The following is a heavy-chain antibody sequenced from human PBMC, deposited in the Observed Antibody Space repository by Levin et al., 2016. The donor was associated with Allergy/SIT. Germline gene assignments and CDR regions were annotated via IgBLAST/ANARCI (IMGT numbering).Heavy chain of an antibody. CDR2: IIPIIGTA. CDR1: GGTFSSSV. V-gene: IGHV1-69*13. Sequence: SVKVSCKASGGTFSSSVISWVRQAPGQGLEWMGGIIPIIGTANYAQKFQGRVTITADESTGTVYMELSSLRSEDTAVYYCARSQMRVHFWSGYFPPFDYWGQGTPVTVSS. CDR3: ARSQMRVHFWSGYFPPFDY. J-gene: IGHJ4*02. D-gene: IGHD3-3*02.